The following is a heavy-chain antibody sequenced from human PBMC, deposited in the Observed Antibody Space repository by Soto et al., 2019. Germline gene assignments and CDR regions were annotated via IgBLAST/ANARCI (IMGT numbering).Heavy chain of an antibody. CDR1: GFTFSDYP. CDR3: ARDFIVGAPDYFDY. CDR2: ISYDGRVK. D-gene: IGHD1-26*01. J-gene: IGHJ4*02. V-gene: IGHV3-30*04. Sequence: QVQVVESGGGVVQPGRSLSLSCAASGFTFSDYPMHWVRQAPGKGLEWVAVISYDGRVKYYVDSVKGRFTISRDDSKNTLYLQMNSLRVDDTAVYYCARDFIVGAPDYFDYWGQGTLVTVSS.